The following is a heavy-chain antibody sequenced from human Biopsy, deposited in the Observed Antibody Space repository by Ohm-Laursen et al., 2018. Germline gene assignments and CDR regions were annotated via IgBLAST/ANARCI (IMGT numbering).Heavy chain of an antibody. CDR3: ATKLTGYFHH. J-gene: IGHJ1*01. V-gene: IGHV1-69*13. CDR1: GGTFSNYG. D-gene: IGHD3-9*01. CDR2: NIPILGTG. Sequence: VKVSCNAPGGTFSNYGVNWVRQAPGQGLEWLGGNIPILGTGNYAQKFQDRVTVAADTSTSTATMELRSLRSDDTAVYYCATKLTGYFHHWGQGTLVIASS.